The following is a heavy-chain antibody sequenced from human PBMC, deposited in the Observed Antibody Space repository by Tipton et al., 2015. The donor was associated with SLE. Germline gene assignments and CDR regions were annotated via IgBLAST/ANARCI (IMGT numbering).Heavy chain of an antibody. CDR2: IYSRGNK. CDR1: GGSISDSTYY. V-gene: IGHV4-39*07. Sequence: TLSLTCTVSGGSISDSTYYWGWIRQPPGKGPEWIGSIYSRGNKFYNPSLMSRVTILLDTSKNQFSLSLSSVTAADTAVYYCAGATYCGGDCYDLWGQGALVTVSS. J-gene: IGHJ4*02. D-gene: IGHD2-21*01. CDR3: AGATYCGGDCYDL.